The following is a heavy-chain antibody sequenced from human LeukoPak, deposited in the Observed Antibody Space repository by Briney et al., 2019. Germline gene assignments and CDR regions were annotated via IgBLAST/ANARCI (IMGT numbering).Heavy chain of an antibody. Sequence: SETLSLTCTVSGYSISSGYYWGWIRQPPGKRLEWIGSIYYSGSTHYNPSLKSRVTISVDTSKNQFSLKLSSVTAADTAVYYCARDRFDDSSGYYYHYYYYMDVWGKGTTVTVSS. CDR1: GYSISSGYY. CDR2: IYYSGST. V-gene: IGHV4-38-2*02. CDR3: ARDRFDDSSGYYYHYYYYMDV. J-gene: IGHJ6*03. D-gene: IGHD3-22*01.